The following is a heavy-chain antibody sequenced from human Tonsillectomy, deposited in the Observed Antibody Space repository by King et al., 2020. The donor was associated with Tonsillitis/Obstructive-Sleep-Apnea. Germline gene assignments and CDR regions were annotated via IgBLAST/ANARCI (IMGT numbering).Heavy chain of an antibody. CDR2: IWYDGSNK. Sequence: VQLVESGGGVVQPGRSLRLSCAXSAFTFSSYGMHWVRQAPGXGLEWVAVIWYDGSNKDYAXXVKGRFTXXRDNSXXTXYMQMNXPRVXDTAVYYCVRDXXVXVVVXGFXXWGQXXXVTXSX. CDR1: AFTFSSYG. D-gene: IGHD3-22*01. J-gene: IGHJ4*02. V-gene: IGHV3-33*01. CDR3: VRDXXVXVVVXGFXX.